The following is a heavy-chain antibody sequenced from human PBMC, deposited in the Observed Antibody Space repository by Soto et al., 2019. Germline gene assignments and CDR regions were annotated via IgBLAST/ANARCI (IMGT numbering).Heavy chain of an antibody. D-gene: IGHD1-1*01. J-gene: IGHJ3*02. CDR2: MSHSGGT. CDR1: GGFVSSGSYY. Sequence: QVQLQQWGAGLLKPSETLSLTCAVYGGFVSSGSYYWSWIRQPPGKGLEWIGEMSHSGGTHFNPSLKSRVTISVDTSKNQFSLKMRSVTAANTALYYCARVERGTATTVVDAFDIWGPGTMGTVSS. V-gene: IGHV4-34*01. CDR3: ARVERGTATTVVDAFDI.